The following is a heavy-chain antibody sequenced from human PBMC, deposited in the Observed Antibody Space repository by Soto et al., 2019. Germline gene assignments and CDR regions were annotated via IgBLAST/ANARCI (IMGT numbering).Heavy chain of an antibody. CDR2: ISPGSRYP. D-gene: IGHD2-15*01. Sequence: GESLKISCAGSGFTFGDSYMSWIRQAPGKGLEWLSYISPGSRYPAYADSVKGRFTISRDNAKRSLYLQMMSLTAEDTAIYYCVRGGGGGLFDPWGQGTMVTVSS. CDR1: GFTFGDSY. J-gene: IGHJ5*02. V-gene: IGHV3-11*06. CDR3: VRGGGGGLFDP.